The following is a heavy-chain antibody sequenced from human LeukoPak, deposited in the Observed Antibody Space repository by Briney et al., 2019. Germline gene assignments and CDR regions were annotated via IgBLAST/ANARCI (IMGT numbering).Heavy chain of an antibody. CDR2: IYTSGST. J-gene: IGHJ4*02. CDR3: ARLIDYGGNSGFDY. D-gene: IGHD4-23*01. V-gene: IGHV4-61*02. CDR1: GGSISSGSYY. Sequence: PSQTLSLTCTVSGGSISSGSYYWSWIRQPAGKGLEWIGRIYTSGSTNYNPSLKSRVTMSVDTSKNQFSLKLSSVTAADTAVYYCARLIDYGGNSGFDYWGQGTLVTVSS.